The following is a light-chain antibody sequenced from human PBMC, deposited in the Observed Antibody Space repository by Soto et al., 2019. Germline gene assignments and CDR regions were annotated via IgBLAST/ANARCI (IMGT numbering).Light chain of an antibody. Sequence: QSALTQPASVSGSPGQSITISCTGTSSDVGGYNYVSWYQQHPGKAPKLMIYDVSNRPSGVSNRFSGSKSGNTASLTISGLQAEDVADYYCSSYTSSSNHVVFGGGTKLTVL. CDR3: SSYTSSSNHVV. J-gene: IGLJ2*01. V-gene: IGLV2-14*01. CDR1: SSDVGGYNY. CDR2: DVS.